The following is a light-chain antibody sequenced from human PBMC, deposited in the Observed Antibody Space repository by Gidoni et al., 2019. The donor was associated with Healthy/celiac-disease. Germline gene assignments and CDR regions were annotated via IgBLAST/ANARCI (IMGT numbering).Light chain of an antibody. CDR2: YAS. J-gene: IGKJ4*01. Sequence: AIRLTQSPFSLSASLGDRVTITFWASPGISSSLAWYQQKPAKAPKLFIYYASSLQSGVPSLFSGSGSGTDDTLTSSSLQPDDVATYYCQQYYSTRLTFXGXTKVEIK. CDR1: PGISSS. CDR3: QQYYSTRLT. V-gene: IGKV1D-43*01.